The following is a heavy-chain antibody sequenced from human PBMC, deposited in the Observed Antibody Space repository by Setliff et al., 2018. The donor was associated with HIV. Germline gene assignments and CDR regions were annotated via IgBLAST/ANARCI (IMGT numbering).Heavy chain of an antibody. J-gene: IGHJ4*02. D-gene: IGHD5-18*01. CDR2: INHSGST. V-gene: IGHV4-59*08. CDR3: ARRDGYSYGFYFDY. CDR1: GGSISSYY. Sequence: SETLSLTCSVSGGSISSYYWSWIRQPPGKGLEWIGEINHSGSTNYNPSLKSRLTISVDTSKNQFSLKLSSVTAADTAVYYCARRDGYSYGFYFDYWGQGTLVTVSS.